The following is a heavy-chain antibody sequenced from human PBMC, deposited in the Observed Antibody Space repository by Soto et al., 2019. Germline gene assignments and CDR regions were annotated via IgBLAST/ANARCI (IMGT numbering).Heavy chain of an antibody. J-gene: IGHJ4*02. CDR1: GGTFSSYT. V-gene: IGHV1-69*02. D-gene: IGHD3-10*01. Sequence: QVQLVQSGAEVKKPGSSVKVSCKASGGTFSSYTISWVRQDPGQGLEWMGRIIPILGIANYAQKFQGRVTITADKSTSTAYMELSSLRSEDTAVYYCARGYGSGSFDYWGQGTLVTVSS. CDR2: IIPILGIA. CDR3: ARGYGSGSFDY.